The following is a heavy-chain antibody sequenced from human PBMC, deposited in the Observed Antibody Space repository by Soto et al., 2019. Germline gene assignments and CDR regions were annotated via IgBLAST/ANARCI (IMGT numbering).Heavy chain of an antibody. CDR1: GLTFSDHY. CDR2: SRNKAKSYST. J-gene: IGHJ4*01. Sequence: EVQLVESGGVLVQPGGSLRLSCVASGLTFSDHYMDWVRQAPGKGLEWVGRSRNKAKSYSTEYAASVKGRFTISRDDSTISVYLQMSSLETEDTAVYYCVRAARSGTTHIDYWGHGTLVTVSS. V-gene: IGHV3-72*01. CDR3: VRAARSGTTHIDY. D-gene: IGHD1-7*01.